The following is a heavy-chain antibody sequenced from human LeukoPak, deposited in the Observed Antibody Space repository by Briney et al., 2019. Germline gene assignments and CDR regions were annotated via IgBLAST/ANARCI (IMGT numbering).Heavy chain of an antibody. CDR3: AGVSGSYAV. D-gene: IGHD1-26*01. J-gene: IGHJ6*02. CDR2: INHSGST. CDR1: GGSFSGYY. Sequence: SETLSLTCAVYGGSFSGYYWSWIRQPPGKGLEWIGEINHSGSTNYNPSLKSRVTISVDTSKNQFSLKLSSVTAADTAVYYCAGVSGSYAVWGQGTTVTVSS. V-gene: IGHV4-34*01.